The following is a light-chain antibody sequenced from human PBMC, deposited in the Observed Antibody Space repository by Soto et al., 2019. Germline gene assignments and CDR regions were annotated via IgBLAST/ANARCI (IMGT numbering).Light chain of an antibody. CDR2: AVT. CDR3: SSYTTSAPLV. Sequence: QSALTQPASVSGSPGQSIAISCTGTSSDVGSYNSVSWYQQFPGKAPKLILYAVTNRPSGVSNRFSGSKSGNTASLTISGLQAEDEADYFCSSYTTSAPLVFGVGTKLTVL. CDR1: SSDVGSYNS. V-gene: IGLV2-14*01. J-gene: IGLJ2*01.